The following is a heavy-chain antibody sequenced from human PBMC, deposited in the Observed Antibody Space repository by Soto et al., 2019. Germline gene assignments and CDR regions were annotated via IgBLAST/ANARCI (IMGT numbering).Heavy chain of an antibody. CDR3: ARGGSGYTWFNEF. V-gene: IGHV1-69*13. D-gene: IGHD3-22*01. Sequence: GASVKVSCKASGGLFSSYPISWVRQVPGQGLEWMGGIIPVFQTAYYTQRFQGRVTNTADESTNTAYMELSSLRSEDTAIYYCARGGSGYTWFNEFWGQGTLVTV. CDR1: GGLFSSYP. CDR2: IIPVFQTA. J-gene: IGHJ4*02.